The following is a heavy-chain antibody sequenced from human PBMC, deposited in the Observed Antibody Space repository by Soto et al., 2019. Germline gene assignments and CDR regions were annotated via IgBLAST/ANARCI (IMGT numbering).Heavy chain of an antibody. CDR1: GFTFSSYA. J-gene: IGHJ4*02. V-gene: IGHV3-23*01. D-gene: IGHD3-9*01. Sequence: GGSLRLSCAASGFTFSSYAMSWVRQAPGKGLEWVSAISGSGGSTYYADSVKGRFTISRDNSKNTLYLQMNSLRAEDTAVYYCAKVPYHILTGYDFDYWGQGTLVTVSS. CDR3: AKVPYHILTGYDFDY. CDR2: ISGSGGST.